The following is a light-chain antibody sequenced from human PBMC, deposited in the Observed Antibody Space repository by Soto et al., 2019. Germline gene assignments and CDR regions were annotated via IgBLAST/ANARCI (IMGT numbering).Light chain of an antibody. Sequence: DIQMTQSPSSLSASVGDRVTITCRASQTISGYLNWYQQKPGKAPELLIYAASYLGNGVPSRFSGSGSGTYFTLTISSLQPEDFATYYCQQLNAYPLTFGQGTRLEIK. CDR1: QTISGY. CDR3: QQLNAYPLT. CDR2: AAS. J-gene: IGKJ5*01. V-gene: IGKV1-39*01.